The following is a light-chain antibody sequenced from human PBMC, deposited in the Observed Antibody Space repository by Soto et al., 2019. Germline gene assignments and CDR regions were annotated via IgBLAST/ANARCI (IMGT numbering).Light chain of an antibody. CDR2: GAS. CDR1: QSVSSSF. CDR3: QQYGSSPPIT. V-gene: IGKV3-20*01. Sequence: EIVLTQSPGTLSLSPGERATLSCRASQSVSSSFLAWYQQKRGQPPRLLIYGASSRATGIPDRFSGSGSGTDFTLTISRLEPEDFAVYYCQQYGSSPPITFGQGTRLEIK. J-gene: IGKJ5*01.